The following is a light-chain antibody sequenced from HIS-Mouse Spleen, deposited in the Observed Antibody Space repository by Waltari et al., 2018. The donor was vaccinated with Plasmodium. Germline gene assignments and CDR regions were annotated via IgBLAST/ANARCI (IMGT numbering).Light chain of an antibody. CDR1: SSDVGGYNY. V-gene: IGLV2-11*01. Sequence: QSALTQPRSVSGSPGQSVTISCTGTSSDVGGYNYVSWYQQHPGKAPKLMFYDVSKRPAGVPDRFSGSKSGNTASLTLSGLQAEDEADYYCCSYAGSYTYVFGTGTKVTVL. J-gene: IGLJ1*01. CDR3: CSYAGSYTYV. CDR2: DVS.